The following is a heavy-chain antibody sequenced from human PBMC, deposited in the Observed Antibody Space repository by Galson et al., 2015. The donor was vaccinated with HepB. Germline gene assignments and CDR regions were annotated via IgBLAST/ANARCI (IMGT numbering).Heavy chain of an antibody. CDR1: GYSFTSYW. D-gene: IGHD6-19*01. Sequence: QSGAEVKKPGESLRISCKGSGYSFTSYWISWVRQMPGKGLEWMGRIDPSDSYTNYSPSFQGHVTISADKSISTAYLQWSSLKASDTAMYYCASHGGIAVAAHYYGMDVWGQGTTVTVSS. CDR3: ASHGGIAVAAHYYGMDV. CDR2: IDPSDSYT. J-gene: IGHJ6*02. V-gene: IGHV5-10-1*01.